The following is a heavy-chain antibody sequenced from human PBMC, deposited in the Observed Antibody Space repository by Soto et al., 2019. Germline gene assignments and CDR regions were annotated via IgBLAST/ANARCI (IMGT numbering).Heavy chain of an antibody. V-gene: IGHV4-59*01. J-gene: IGHJ6*03. CDR2: IYYSGST. CDR3: ARDRSYIGGMDV. Sequence: SETLSLTCTVSGGSISSYYWSWIRQPPGKGLEWIGYIYYSGSTNYNPSLKSRVTISVDTSKNQFSLKLSSVTAADTAVYYCARDRSYIGGMDVWGKGTTVTVSS. CDR1: GGSISSYY. D-gene: IGHD2-2*02.